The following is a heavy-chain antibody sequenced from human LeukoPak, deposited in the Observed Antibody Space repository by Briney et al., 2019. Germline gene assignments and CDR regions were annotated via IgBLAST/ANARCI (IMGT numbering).Heavy chain of an antibody. J-gene: IGHJ6*02. V-gene: IGHV4-59*08. Sequence: SETLSLTCTVYGGSVNDYYWSWFRRPPGKGLEWIGNIYHSGTTNYNPSLKSRVTMSAGTSKNQFSLTLTSVTAADTAVYYCARLARLAPVGNTYYHAFDVWGQGTTVSVSS. CDR3: ARLARLAPVGNTYYHAFDV. CDR1: GGSVNDYY. CDR2: IYHSGTT. D-gene: IGHD6-13*01.